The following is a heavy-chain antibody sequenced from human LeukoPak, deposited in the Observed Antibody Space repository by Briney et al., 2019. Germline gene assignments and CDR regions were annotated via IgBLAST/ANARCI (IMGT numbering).Heavy chain of an antibody. V-gene: IGHV3-30*18. CDR1: GFTLSSYG. CDR3: AKDGQGLTYYFDY. D-gene: IGHD3-16*01. CDR2: ISDDGSKK. Sequence: GGSLRLSCVASGFTLSSYGMHWVRQAPGEGLEWVAVISDDGSKKYYVDSVKGRFTISRDNSKNTLYLQMNSLRAEDTAVYYCAKDGQGLTYYFDYWGQGTLVTVSS. J-gene: IGHJ4*02.